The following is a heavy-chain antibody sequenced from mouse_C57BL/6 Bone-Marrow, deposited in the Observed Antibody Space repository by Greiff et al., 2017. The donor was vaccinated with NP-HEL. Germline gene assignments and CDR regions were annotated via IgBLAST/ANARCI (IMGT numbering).Heavy chain of an antibody. Sequence: EVQLQQSGPVLVKPGASVKMSCKASGYTFTDYYMNWVKQSHGKSLEWIGVINPYNGGTSYNQKFKGKATLTVDKSSSTAYMELNSLTSEDSAVYYCASYRRSYAMDYWGQGTSVTVSS. J-gene: IGHJ4*01. V-gene: IGHV1-19*01. CDR2: INPYNGGT. CDR1: GYTFTDYY. CDR3: ASYRRSYAMDY.